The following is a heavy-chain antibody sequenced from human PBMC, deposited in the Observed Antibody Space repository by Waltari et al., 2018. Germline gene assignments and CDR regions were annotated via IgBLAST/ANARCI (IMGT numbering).Heavy chain of an antibody. CDR1: GGTFSSYA. J-gene: IGHJ3*02. CDR2: SIPILGIA. Sequence: QVQLVQSGAEAKKPGSSVKVSCKASGGTFSSYAISWVRQAPGQGLEWMGGSIPILGIANYAQKFQGRVTITADESTSTAYMELSSLRSEDTAVYYCAIQRVTALDAFDIWGQGTMVTVSS. CDR3: AIQRVTALDAFDI. D-gene: IGHD2-21*02. V-gene: IGHV1-69*04.